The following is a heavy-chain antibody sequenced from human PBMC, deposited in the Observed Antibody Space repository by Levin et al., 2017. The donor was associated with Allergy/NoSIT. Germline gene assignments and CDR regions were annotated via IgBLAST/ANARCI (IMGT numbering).Heavy chain of an antibody. Sequence: PGESLKISCAASGFTFSSYAMSWVRQAPGKGLEWVSAISGSGGSTYYADSVKGRFTISRDNSKNTLYLQMNSLRAEDTAVYYCAKTPHYGDYLSFDYWGQGTLVTVSS. D-gene: IGHD4-17*01. V-gene: IGHV3-23*01. J-gene: IGHJ4*02. CDR3: AKTPHYGDYLSFDY. CDR2: ISGSGGST. CDR1: GFTFSSYA.